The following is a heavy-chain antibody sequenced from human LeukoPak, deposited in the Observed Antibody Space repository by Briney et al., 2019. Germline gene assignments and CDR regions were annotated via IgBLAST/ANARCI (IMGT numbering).Heavy chain of an antibody. Sequence: KVSCKASGYSFTSYWIGWVRQMPGKGLEWMGIIYPGDSDTRYSPSFQGQVTISADKSISTAYLQWSSLKASDTAMYYCARHGPDFWSGYYTNWGQGTLVTVSS. CDR1: GYSFTSYW. V-gene: IGHV5-51*01. D-gene: IGHD3-3*01. J-gene: IGHJ4*02. CDR3: ARHGPDFWSGYYTN. CDR2: IYPGDSDT.